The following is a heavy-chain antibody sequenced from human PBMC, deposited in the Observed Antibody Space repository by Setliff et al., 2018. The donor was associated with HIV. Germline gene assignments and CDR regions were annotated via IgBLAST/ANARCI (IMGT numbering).Heavy chain of an antibody. J-gene: IGHJ4*02. V-gene: IGHV4-59*11. Sequence: ETLSLTCTVSGGSISSHYWSWIRQPPGKGLEWIGSIYYSGSTNYNPSLKSRVTISVDTSKNQFSLKLSSVTAADTAVYYCAREVYNWNDGVDYWGQGTLVTVSS. CDR1: GGSISSHY. CDR3: AREVYNWNDGVDY. CDR2: IYYSGST. D-gene: IGHD1-20*01.